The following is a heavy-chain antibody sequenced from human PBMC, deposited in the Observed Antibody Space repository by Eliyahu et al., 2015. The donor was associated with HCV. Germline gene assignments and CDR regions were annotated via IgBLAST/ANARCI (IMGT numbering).Heavy chain of an antibody. V-gene: IGHV4-34*01. CDR3: ARRGYITMVRGARELDY. Sequence: QVQLQQWGAGLLKPSETLSLTCAVYGGSFSGYYWSWIRQPPGKGLEWIGEINHSGSTNYNPSLKSRVTISVDTSKNQFSLKLSSVTAADTAVYYCARRGYITMVRGARELDYWGQGTLVTVSS. CDR1: GGSFSGYY. J-gene: IGHJ4*02. CDR2: INHSGST. D-gene: IGHD3-10*01.